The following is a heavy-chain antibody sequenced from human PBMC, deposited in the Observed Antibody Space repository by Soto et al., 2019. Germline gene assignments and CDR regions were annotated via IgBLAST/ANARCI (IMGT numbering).Heavy chain of an antibody. V-gene: IGHV3-23*01. CDR1: GFTFSSYA. CDR2: ISDGVGST. CDR3: AKSLFEVVKTLYIVATGVSAITDYCFDY. Sequence: GGSLRLSCAVSGFTFSSYAMIWVRQAPGKGLEWVSTISDGVGSTYYADSVKGRFTISRDNSKNTLYLQMNSLRAEDTAVYYCAKSLFEVVKTLYIVATGVSAITDYCFDYWGQGTLVTVSS. J-gene: IGHJ4*02. D-gene: IGHD3-3*01.